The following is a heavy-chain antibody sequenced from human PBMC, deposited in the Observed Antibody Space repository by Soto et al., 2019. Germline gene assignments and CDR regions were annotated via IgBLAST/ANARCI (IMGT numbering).Heavy chain of an antibody. CDR2: IKQDGSEK. CDR1: GFTFSSYW. V-gene: IGHV3-7*05. CDR3: ARADYYDSSSPFDY. D-gene: IGHD3-22*01. Sequence: GGSLRLSCAASGFTFSSYWMSWVRQAPGKGLEWVANIKQDGSEKYYVDSVKGRFTISRDNAKNSLYLQMNSLRAEDTAVYYCARADYYDSSSPFDYWGQGTLVTVSS. J-gene: IGHJ4*02.